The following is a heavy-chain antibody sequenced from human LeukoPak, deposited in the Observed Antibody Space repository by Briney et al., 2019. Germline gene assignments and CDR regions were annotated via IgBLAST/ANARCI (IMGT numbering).Heavy chain of an antibody. Sequence: GGSLRLSCAASGFTFSSYAMHWVRQAPGKGLEWVAVISYDGSNKYYADSVKGRFTISRDNSKNTLYLQMNSLRAEDTAVYYCARESRYYFDYWGQGTLVTVSS. CDR2: ISYDGSNK. CDR3: ARESRYYFDY. J-gene: IGHJ4*02. CDR1: GFTFSSYA. D-gene: IGHD3-3*01. V-gene: IGHV3-30-3*01.